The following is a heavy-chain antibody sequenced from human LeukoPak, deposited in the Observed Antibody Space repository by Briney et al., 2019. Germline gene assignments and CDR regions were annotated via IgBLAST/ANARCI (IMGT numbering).Heavy chain of an antibody. D-gene: IGHD3-22*01. CDR2: IIPIFGTA. CDR1: GGTFSSYA. Sequence: GASVKVSCKASGGTFSSYAISWVRQAPGQGLEWMGGIIPIFGTANYAQKFQGRVTITTDESTSTAYMELSSLRSEDTALYYCARDDARYYDSSGYPYNAFDIWGQGTMVTVSS. V-gene: IGHV1-69*05. J-gene: IGHJ3*02. CDR3: ARDDARYYDSSGYPYNAFDI.